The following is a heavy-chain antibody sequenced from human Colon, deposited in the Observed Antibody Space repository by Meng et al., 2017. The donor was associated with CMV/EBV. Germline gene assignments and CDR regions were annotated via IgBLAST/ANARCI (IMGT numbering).Heavy chain of an antibody. CDR2: INPNSGGT. V-gene: IGHV1-2*02. CDR1: GYTFTGYY. D-gene: IGHD2-2*02. J-gene: IGHJ6*02. Sequence: ASVKVSCKASGYTFTGYYMHWVRQAPGQGLEWMGWINPNSGGTNYAQKFQGRVTMTRDTSISTAYMELSRLTSDDTAVYYCARHAHCSSSRCYTDGMDVWGQGTTVTVSS. CDR3: ARHAHCSSSRCYTDGMDV.